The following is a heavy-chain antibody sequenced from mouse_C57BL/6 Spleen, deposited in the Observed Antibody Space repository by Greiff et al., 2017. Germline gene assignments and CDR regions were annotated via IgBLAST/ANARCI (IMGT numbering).Heavy chain of an antibody. CDR3: AGPYGSSYGCAMDY. J-gene: IGHJ4*01. Sequence: QVQLQQPGAELVRPGASVKLSCKASGYTFTSYWITWVKQRPGQGLEWIGDIYPGSGSTNYNEKFKSKATLTVDTSSSTAYMQLSSLTSEDSAVYYCAGPYGSSYGCAMDYWGQGTSVTVSA. D-gene: IGHD1-1*01. CDR2: IYPGSGST. CDR1: GYTFTSYW. V-gene: IGHV1-55*01.